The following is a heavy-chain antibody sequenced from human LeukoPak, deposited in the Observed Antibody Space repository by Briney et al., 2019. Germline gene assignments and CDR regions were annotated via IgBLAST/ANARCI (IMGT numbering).Heavy chain of an antibody. V-gene: IGHV3-53*01. J-gene: IGHJ4*02. CDR1: GFTVSSNY. Sequence: GGSLRLSCAASGFTVSSNYMSWVRQAPGKGLEWVSTISASGPYYADAVRGRFTISRDNSRNTLSLQMDSLRAEDTAVYYCAKDHESDGYPCLDHWGLGTLVTVSS. D-gene: IGHD3-22*01. CDR3: AKDHESDGYPCLDH. CDR2: ISASGP.